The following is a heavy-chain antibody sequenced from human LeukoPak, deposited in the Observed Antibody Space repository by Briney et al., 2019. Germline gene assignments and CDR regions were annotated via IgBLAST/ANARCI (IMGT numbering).Heavy chain of an antibody. CDR2: IWYDGSNK. V-gene: IGHV3-33*08. D-gene: IGHD3-22*01. CDR3: ARDPTSYYDSSVNPNFDY. CDR1: GFTITNNY. J-gene: IGHJ4*02. Sequence: GGSLRLSCVASGFTITNNYMSWVRQAPGKGLEWVAFIWYDGSNKEHADSVKGRFTISRDNSKRTLYLQMDSLRAEDTAVYYCARDPTSYYDSSVNPNFDYWGQGTLVTVSS.